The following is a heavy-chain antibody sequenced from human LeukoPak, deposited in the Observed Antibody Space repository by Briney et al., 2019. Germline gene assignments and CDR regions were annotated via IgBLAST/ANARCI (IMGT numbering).Heavy chain of an antibody. CDR2: ISWDGGST. V-gene: IGHV3-43D*03. J-gene: IGHJ4*02. Sequence: GGSLRLSCAASGFTFDDYAMHWVRQAPGKGLEWVSLISWDGGSTYYADSVKGRFTISRDNSKNSLYLQMNSLRAEDTALYYCAKDNRERVATITYFPDYWGQGTLVTVSS. CDR3: AKDNRERVATITYFPDY. D-gene: IGHD5-12*01. CDR1: GFTFDDYA.